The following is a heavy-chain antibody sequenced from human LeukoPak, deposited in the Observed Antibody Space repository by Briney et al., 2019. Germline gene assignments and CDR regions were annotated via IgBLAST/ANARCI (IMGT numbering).Heavy chain of an antibody. CDR2: INPNSGGT. V-gene: IGHV1-2*02. Sequence: ASVKVSCKASGYTFTGYYMHWVRQAPGQGLEWMGWINPNSGGTNYAQKFQGRVTMTRDTSISTAYMELSRLRSDDTAVYYCARSNIGAMVTPDFDYWGQGTLVTVSS. CDR3: ARSNIGAMVTPDFDY. D-gene: IGHD5-18*01. CDR1: GYTFTGYY. J-gene: IGHJ4*02.